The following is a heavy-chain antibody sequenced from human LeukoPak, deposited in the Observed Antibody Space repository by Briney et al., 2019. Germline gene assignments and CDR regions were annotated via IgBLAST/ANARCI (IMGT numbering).Heavy chain of an antibody. CDR1: GFTFSNNA. CDR3: AKAASSSWPSYYYGMDV. D-gene: IGHD6-13*01. J-gene: IGHJ6*02. Sequence: GGSLGLSCVGSGFTFSNNAMNWVRQAPGKGLEWVSVITATGGSTSYADSAEGRFTISRDNSKNMVYLEMSSLRVDDTAVYYCAKAASSSWPSYYYGMDVWGQGTTVTVSS. CDR2: ITATGGST. V-gene: IGHV3-23*01.